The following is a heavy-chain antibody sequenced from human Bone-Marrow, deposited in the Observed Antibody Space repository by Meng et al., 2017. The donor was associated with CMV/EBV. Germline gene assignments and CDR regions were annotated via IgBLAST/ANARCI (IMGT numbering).Heavy chain of an antibody. CDR2: IKSKTDGGTT. CDR1: GFTFSSYS. Sequence: SCAASGFTFSSYSMNWVRQAPGKGLEWVGRIKSKTDGGTTDYAAPVKGRFTISRDDSKNTLYLQMNSLKTEDTAVYYCTTETYYDILTGGGDYWGQGTLVTVSS. D-gene: IGHD3-9*01. CDR3: TTETYYDILTGGGDY. J-gene: IGHJ4*02. V-gene: IGHV3-15*01.